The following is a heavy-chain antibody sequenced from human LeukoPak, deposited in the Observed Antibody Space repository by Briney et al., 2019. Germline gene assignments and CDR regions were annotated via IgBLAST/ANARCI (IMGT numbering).Heavy chain of an antibody. D-gene: IGHD6-19*01. Sequence: ASVKVSCKASGYTFTNYGINWVRQAPGRGLDWMGWISSYNGNTHYAQRFQGRVTLTTDTSTSTAYMELRSLTSDDTAVYYCARQTAFYNSGWIFDSWGQGTLVTVSS. CDR2: ISSYNGNT. J-gene: IGHJ4*02. CDR1: GYTFTNYG. CDR3: ARQTAFYNSGWIFDS. V-gene: IGHV1-18*01.